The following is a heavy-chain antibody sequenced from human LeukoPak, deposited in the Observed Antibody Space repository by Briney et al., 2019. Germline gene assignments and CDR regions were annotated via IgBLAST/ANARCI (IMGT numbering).Heavy chain of an antibody. J-gene: IGHJ4*02. CDR2: IYYSGST. Sequence: SETLSLTCTVSGGSISSSSYYWGWIRQPPGKGLEWIGSIYYSGSTYYNPSLKSRVTISVDRSKNQVALKLSSVTAADTAVYYCARAAPESGYFGYWGQGTPVTVSS. D-gene: IGHD3-3*01. CDR3: ARAAPESGYFGY. V-gene: IGHV4-39*01. CDR1: GGSISSSSYY.